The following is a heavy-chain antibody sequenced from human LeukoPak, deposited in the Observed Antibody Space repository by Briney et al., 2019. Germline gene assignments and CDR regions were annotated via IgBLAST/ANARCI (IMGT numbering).Heavy chain of an antibody. CDR3: ARELRVTIFGVVTTPNWFDP. D-gene: IGHD3-3*01. Sequence: GGSLRLSCAASGFTFSSYSMNWVRQAPGKRLEWVSSISSSSSYIYYADSVKGRFTISRDNAKNSLYLQMNSLRAEDTAVYYCARELRVTIFGVVTTPNWFDPWGQGTLVTVSS. V-gene: IGHV3-21*01. CDR1: GFTFSSYS. CDR2: ISSSSSYI. J-gene: IGHJ5*02.